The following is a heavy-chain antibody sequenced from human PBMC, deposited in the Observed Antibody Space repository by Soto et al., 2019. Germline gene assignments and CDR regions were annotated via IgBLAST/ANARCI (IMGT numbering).Heavy chain of an antibody. V-gene: IGHV3-23*01. CDR3: EREVDAAYRWGIAVGGFDY. CDR2: IRGSGGST. CDR1: GFTFSSYA. J-gene: IGHJ4*02. Sequence: DVQLLESGGGLVQPGGSLRLSCAASGFTFSSYAMSWVRQAPGKGLEWVSAIRGSGGSTYYEDSVKGQFAISRDNSKNSLYLQINSLRAEDTAVYCCEREVDAAYRWGIAVGGFDYWGQGTLVTVSS. D-gene: IGHD6-19*01.